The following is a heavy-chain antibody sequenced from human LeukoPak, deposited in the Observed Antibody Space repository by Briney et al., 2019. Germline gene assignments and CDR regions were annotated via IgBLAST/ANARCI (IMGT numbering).Heavy chain of an antibody. CDR2: IYSGGST. D-gene: IGHD2-21*01. J-gene: IGHJ3*02. CDR1: GFTVSSNY. Sequence: GGSLRLSCAASGFTVSSNYMSWVRQAPGKGLEWVSVIYSGGSTYYSDSVKGRFTISRDNSKNTLYLQMNSLRAEDEAVYYCTRDCGGDCYYAFDIWGQGTMVTVSS. V-gene: IGHV3-53*01. CDR3: TRDCGGDCYYAFDI.